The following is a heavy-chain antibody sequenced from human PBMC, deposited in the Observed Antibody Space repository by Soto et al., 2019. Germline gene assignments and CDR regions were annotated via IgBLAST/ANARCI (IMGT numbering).Heavy chain of an antibody. J-gene: IGHJ4*02. CDR3: AKAQAWELLFDF. Sequence: SETLSLTCAVSGYSISSGYYWVWIRQPPGKGLEWIWSIYHSGSTYYNPSLKSRVTISIDTPKNQFSLKLSSVTAADTAVYYCAKAQAWELLFDFWGQGTMVTVSS. V-gene: IGHV4-38-2*01. D-gene: IGHD1-26*01. CDR1: GYSISSGYY. CDR2: IYHSGST.